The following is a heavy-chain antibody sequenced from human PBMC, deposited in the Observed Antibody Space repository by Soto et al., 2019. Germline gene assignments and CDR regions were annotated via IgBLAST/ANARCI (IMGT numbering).Heavy chain of an antibody. CDR1: GYTFTSYG. Sequence: QVQLVQSGAEVKKPGASVKVSCKASGYTFTSYGISWVRQAPGQGLEWMGWISAYNGNTICAQKLQGRVTMTTDTSTSTGYMELRSLRSDDTAVYYCARRVSGWFLDVWGQGTTVTVSS. D-gene: IGHD6-19*01. CDR2: ISAYNGNT. J-gene: IGHJ6*02. CDR3: ARRVSGWFLDV. V-gene: IGHV1-18*01.